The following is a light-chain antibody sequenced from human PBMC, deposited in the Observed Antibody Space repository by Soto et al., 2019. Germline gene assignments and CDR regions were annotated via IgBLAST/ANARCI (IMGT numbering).Light chain of an antibody. CDR2: KAS. V-gene: IGKV1-5*03. CDR3: QQHYNYPT. J-gene: IGKJ1*01. Sequence: IHMTHSPSTLSASFGDIVTITCRASQSINRWLAWYQQKPGKAPKLLIYKASSLESEVPSRFSGRGSGTDFTLTISGLQPDDFATYYCQQHYNYPTFGQGTKVDIK. CDR1: QSINRW.